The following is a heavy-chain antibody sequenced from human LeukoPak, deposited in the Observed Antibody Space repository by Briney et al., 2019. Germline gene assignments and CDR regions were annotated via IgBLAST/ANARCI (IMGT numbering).Heavy chain of an antibody. Sequence: ASVKVSCKASGYTFTDYYLHWVRQAPGQGLEWMGWINPNSGGTNFAQKFQGRVTMTRDTSISAAYMELSSLRSDDMAVYYCARDAAYSSVTPGSWSDPWGQGTLVTVSS. CDR3: ARDAAYSSVTPGSWSDP. V-gene: IGHV1-2*02. CDR1: GYTFTDYY. J-gene: IGHJ5*02. CDR2: INPNSGGT. D-gene: IGHD5-18*01.